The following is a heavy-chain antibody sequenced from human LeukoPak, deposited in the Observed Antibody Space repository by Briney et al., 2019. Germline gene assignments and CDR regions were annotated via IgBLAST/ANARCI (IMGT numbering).Heavy chain of an antibody. Sequence: GGSLRLSCAASGFTFDDYGMSWVRQAPGKGLEWVSVIYSGGSTYYADSVKGRFTISRDNSKNTLYLQMNSLRAEDTAVYYCARDILRLGELSFDYWGQGTLVTVSS. CDR3: ARDILRLGELSFDY. V-gene: IGHV3-66*02. CDR1: GFTFDDYG. D-gene: IGHD3-16*02. J-gene: IGHJ4*02. CDR2: IYSGGST.